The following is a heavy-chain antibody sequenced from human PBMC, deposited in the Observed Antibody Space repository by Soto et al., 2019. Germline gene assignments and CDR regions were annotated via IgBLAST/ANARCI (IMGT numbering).Heavy chain of an antibody. D-gene: IGHD3-10*01. CDR2: IYYSGST. V-gene: IGHV4-39*01. J-gene: IGHJ5*02. Sequence: LSETLSLTCTFSGGSISSSSYYWGWIRQPPGKGLEWIGSIYYSGSTYYNPSLKSRVTISVDTSKNQFSLKLSSVTAADTAAYYCATYRTYGSGLFFNWFDPWGQGTLVTVSS. CDR1: GGSISSSSYY. CDR3: ATYRTYGSGLFFNWFDP.